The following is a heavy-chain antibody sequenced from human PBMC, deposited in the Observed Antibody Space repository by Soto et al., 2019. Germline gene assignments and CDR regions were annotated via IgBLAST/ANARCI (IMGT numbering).Heavy chain of an antibody. V-gene: IGHV3-23*01. Sequence: PGGSLRLSCAASGFTFSSYAMSWVRQAPGKGLEWVSAISGSGGSTYYADSVKGRFTISRDNSKNTLYLQMNSLRAEDTAVYYYAKVEHDYIWGSYSYCGQGTLVTVSS. CDR2: ISGSGGST. CDR1: GFTFSSYA. CDR3: AKVEHDYIWGSYSY. J-gene: IGHJ4*02. D-gene: IGHD3-16*01.